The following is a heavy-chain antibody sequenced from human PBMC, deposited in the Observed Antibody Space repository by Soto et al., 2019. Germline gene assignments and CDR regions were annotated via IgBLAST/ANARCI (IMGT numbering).Heavy chain of an antibody. Sequence: SETLSLTCAVYGGSFSGYYWSWIRQPPGKGLEWIGEINHSGSTNYNPSLKSRVTISVDTSKNQFSLKLSSVTAADTAVYYCARITGDARGSGGNYYYYMDVWGKGTTVTVSS. CDR3: ARITGDARGSGGNYYYYMDV. D-gene: IGHD3-10*01. CDR2: INHSGST. CDR1: GGSFSGYY. J-gene: IGHJ6*03. V-gene: IGHV4-34*01.